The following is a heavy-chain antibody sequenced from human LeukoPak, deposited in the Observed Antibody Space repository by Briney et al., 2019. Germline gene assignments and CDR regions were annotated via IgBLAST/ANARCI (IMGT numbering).Heavy chain of an antibody. CDR2: IKQDGSEK. CDR3: ARKTQKLSAAGYNWFDP. V-gene: IGHV3-7*01. J-gene: IGHJ5*02. D-gene: IGHD6-13*01. CDR1: GFTFSSYA. Sequence: PGGSLRLSCAASGFTFSSYAMSWVRQAPGKGLEWVANIKQDGSEKYYVDSVKGRFTISRDNAKNSLYLQMNSLRAEDTAVYYCARKTQKLSAAGYNWFDPWGQGTLVTVSS.